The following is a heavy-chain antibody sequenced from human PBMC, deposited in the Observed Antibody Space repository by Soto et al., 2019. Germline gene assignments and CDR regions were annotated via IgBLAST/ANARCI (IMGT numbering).Heavy chain of an antibody. CDR1: GVTFSSYA. V-gene: IGHV3-23*01. Sequence: GGSLRLSCAASGVTFSSYAMSWVRQAPGKGLEWVSAISGSGGSTYYADSVKGRFTISRDNSKNTLYLQMNSLRAEDTAVYYCAKDLLSGRRGSSPHYWGQGTLVTVSS. J-gene: IGHJ4*02. CDR3: AKDLLSGRRGSSPHY. D-gene: IGHD3-10*01. CDR2: ISGSGGST.